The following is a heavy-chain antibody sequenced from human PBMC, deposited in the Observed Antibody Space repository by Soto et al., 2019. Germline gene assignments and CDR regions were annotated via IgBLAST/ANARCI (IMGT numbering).Heavy chain of an antibody. Sequence: ASVKVSCKASGYPFTRYGISWVRQAPGQGLEWMGWIATYNYKTDYAQKFQGRVTITTDIPTNTVYMELRSLTSDDTAVYYCARVGGTYYYYMDVWGKGTTVTVSS. V-gene: IGHV1-18*01. CDR1: GYPFTRYG. J-gene: IGHJ6*03. CDR2: IATYNYKT. D-gene: IGHD3-16*01. CDR3: ARVGGTYYYYMDV.